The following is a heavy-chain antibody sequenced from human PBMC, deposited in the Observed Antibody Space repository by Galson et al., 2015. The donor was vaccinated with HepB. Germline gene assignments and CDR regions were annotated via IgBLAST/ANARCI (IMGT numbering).Heavy chain of an antibody. CDR2: IIPIFGTA. V-gene: IGHV1-69*13. J-gene: IGHJ4*02. Sequence: SVKVSCKASGGAFSSYAISWVRQAPGQGLEWMGGIIPIFGTANYAQKFQGRVTITADESTSTAYMELSSLRSEDTAVYYCASGYYDSSGYYLSMNYWGQGTLVTVSS. CDR1: GGAFSSYA. D-gene: IGHD3-22*01. CDR3: ASGYYDSSGYYLSMNY.